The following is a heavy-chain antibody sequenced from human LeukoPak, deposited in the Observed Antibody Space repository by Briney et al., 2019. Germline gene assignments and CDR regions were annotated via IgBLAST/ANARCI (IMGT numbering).Heavy chain of an antibody. CDR3: ARDGLLGMLTGNAFDI. CDR2: INPSGGST. Sequence: ASVKVSCKASGYTFTGYYMHWVRQAPGQGLEWMGIINPSGGSTSYAQKFQGRVTMTRDTSTSTVYMELSSLRSEDTAVYYCARDGLLGMLTGNAFDIWGQGTMVTVSS. V-gene: IGHV1-46*01. J-gene: IGHJ3*02. CDR1: GYTFTGYY. D-gene: IGHD2-8*01.